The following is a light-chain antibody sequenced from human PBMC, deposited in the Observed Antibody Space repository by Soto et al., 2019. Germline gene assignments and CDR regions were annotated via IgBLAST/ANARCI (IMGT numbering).Light chain of an antibody. CDR3: QQASSFPIT. CDR1: QGLAGW. V-gene: IGKV1-12*01. CDR2: GAS. Sequence: DIQLAQSPSSVSASVGDRVTITCRASQGLAGWLGWYQQKPGTVPKLLISGASSLQNGVPSRFSGNGSGTDFSLTISSLQPDDFATYFCQQASSFPITFGHGTRLEFK. J-gene: IGKJ5*01.